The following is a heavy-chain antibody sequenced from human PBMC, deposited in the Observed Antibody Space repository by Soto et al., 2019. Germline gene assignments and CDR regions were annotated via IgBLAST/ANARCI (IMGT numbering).Heavy chain of an antibody. V-gene: IGHV3-66*01. CDR3: ARDSNSPARFGY. Sequence: EVQLVESGGGLVQPGGSLRLSCAGSGFSVSSSYMGWVRQAPGKGLEWISAIHSGGTTYDADSVKGRFTISRDTSKNTAYLQMNSLRVEDTAVYYCARDSNSPARFGYWGQGSLVIVSS. CDR1: GFSVSSSY. CDR2: IHSGGTT. J-gene: IGHJ4*02.